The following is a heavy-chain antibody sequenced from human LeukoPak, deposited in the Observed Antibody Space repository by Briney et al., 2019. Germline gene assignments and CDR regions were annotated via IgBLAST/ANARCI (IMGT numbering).Heavy chain of an antibody. D-gene: IGHD3-10*01. V-gene: IGHV4-61*02. J-gene: IGHJ4*02. CDR1: GGSISSGSYY. CDR3: ARQTRYGSGSYYNPFDY. Sequence: PSETLSLTCTVSGGSISSGSYYWSWIRQPAGKGLEWIGRIYSSGSTNYNPSLKSRVTISLDTSKHQFSLKLSSVTAADTAVYYCARQTRYGSGSYYNPFDYWGQGTLVTVSS. CDR2: IYSSGST.